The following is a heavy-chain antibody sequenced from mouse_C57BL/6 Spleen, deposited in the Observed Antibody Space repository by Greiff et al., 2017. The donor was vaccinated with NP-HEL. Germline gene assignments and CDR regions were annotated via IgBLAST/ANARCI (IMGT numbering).Heavy chain of an antibody. CDR3: ARNSWDGHYFDY. CDR1: GFSLTSYG. CDR2: IWSGGST. J-gene: IGHJ2*01. D-gene: IGHD4-1*01. V-gene: IGHV2-2*01. Sequence: VQLVESGPGLVQPSQSLSITCTVSGFSLTSYGVHWVRQSPGKGLEWLGVIWSGGSTDYNAAFISRLSISKDNSKSQVFFKMNSLQADDTAIYYCARNSWDGHYFDYWGQGTTLTVSS.